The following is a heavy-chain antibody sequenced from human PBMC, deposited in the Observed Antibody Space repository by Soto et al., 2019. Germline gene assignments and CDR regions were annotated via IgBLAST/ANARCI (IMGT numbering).Heavy chain of an antibody. D-gene: IGHD6-19*01. CDR2: INPSGGST. V-gene: IGHV1-46*01. J-gene: IGHJ2*01. CDR1: GYTFTSYY. Sequence: QVQLVQSGAEVKKPGASVKVSCKASGYTFTSYYMHWVRQAPGQGLEWMGIINPSGGSTSYAQKFQGRVTMTRDTSTSTVYMELSRLRSEDTAVYYCARDRSLYSSGWYSLYWYFDLWGRGTLVTVSS. CDR3: ARDRSLYSSGWYSLYWYFDL.